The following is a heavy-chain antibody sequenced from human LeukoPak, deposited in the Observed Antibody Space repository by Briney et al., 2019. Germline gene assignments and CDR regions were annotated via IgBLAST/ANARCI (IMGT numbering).Heavy chain of an antibody. J-gene: IGHJ4*02. D-gene: IGHD2-2*01. Sequence: GGSLRLSCAASGFTFSSYGMSWVRQAPRKGLEWVSCISSSSIGTYYADSVKGRFTISRDNSKNTLYLQMNSLRGEDTAVYYCARRAVSGSREYFFTYWGQGTLVTVSS. CDR2: ISSSSIGT. V-gene: IGHV3-23*01. CDR3: ARRAVSGSREYFFTY. CDR1: GFTFSSYG.